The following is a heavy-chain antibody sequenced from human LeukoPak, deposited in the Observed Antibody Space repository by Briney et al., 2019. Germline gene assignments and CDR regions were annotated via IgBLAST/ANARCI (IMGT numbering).Heavy chain of an antibody. CDR1: GGSISSSSYY. J-gene: IGHJ4*02. CDR3: ARERETPWVRSDY. V-gene: IGHV4-39*02. Sequence: KPSETLSLTCTVSGGSISSSSYYWGWIRQPPGKGLEWIGSIYYSGSTYYNPSLKSRVTISVDTSKNQFSLKLSSVTAADTAVYYCARERETPWVRSDYWGQGTLVTVSS. D-gene: IGHD3-22*01. CDR2: IYYSGST.